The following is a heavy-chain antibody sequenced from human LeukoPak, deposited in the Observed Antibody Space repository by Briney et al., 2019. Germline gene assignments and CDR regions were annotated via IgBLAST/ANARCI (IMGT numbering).Heavy chain of an antibody. Sequence: PSETLSLTCTVSGGSIRSSSDYWGWIRQPPGKGLEWIGTIYYSGSTYYNPSLQSRVTISVDTSSNQFSLKLTSVTAADTAVYYCARKYGDHAYDAFDIWGQGTMVTVSS. CDR3: ARKYGDHAYDAFDI. CDR2: IYYSGST. CDR1: GGSIRSSSDY. J-gene: IGHJ3*02. D-gene: IGHD4-17*01. V-gene: IGHV4-39*07.